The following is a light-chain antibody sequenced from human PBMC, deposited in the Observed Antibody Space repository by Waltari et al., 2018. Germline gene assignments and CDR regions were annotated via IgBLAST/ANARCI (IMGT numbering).Light chain of an antibody. CDR1: NIGSKS. CDR3: LVWHSTTDHHGV. V-gene: IGLV3-21*04. Sequence: SYVVTQSPSVSVAPGETARITCGGDNIGSKSVHWYQQRPGQAPVLGISYDSDRPSGISERFSGSNAGNTATLTISWVEADDEADYYCLVWHSTTDHHGVFGGGTKLTVL. CDR2: YDS. J-gene: IGLJ2*01.